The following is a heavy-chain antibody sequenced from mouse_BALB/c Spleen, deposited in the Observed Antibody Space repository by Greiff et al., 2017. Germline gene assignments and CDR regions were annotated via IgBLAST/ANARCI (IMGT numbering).Heavy chain of an antibody. CDR3: ARQDRYDYAMDY. CDR1: EYEFPSHD. J-gene: IGHJ4*01. V-gene: IGHV5-2*03. D-gene: IGHD2-14*01. CDR2: INSDGGST. Sequence: EVMLVESGGGLVQPGESLKLSCESNEYEFPSHDMSWVRKTPEKRLALVAAINSDGGSTYYPDTMERRFIISRDNTKKTLYLQMSSLRSEDTALYYCARQDRYDYAMDYWGQGTSVTVSS.